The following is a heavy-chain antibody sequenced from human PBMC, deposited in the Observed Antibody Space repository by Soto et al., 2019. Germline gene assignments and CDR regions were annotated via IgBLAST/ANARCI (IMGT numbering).Heavy chain of an antibody. CDR3: AKVEEGGIAAAGHFDY. J-gene: IGHJ4*02. CDR2: ISGSGGST. V-gene: IGHV3-23*01. D-gene: IGHD6-13*01. CDR1: GFTFSSYA. Sequence: LRLSCAASGFTFSSYAMSWARQAPGKGLEWVSAISGSGGSTYYADSVKGRFTISRDNSKNTLYLQMNSLRAEDTAVYYCAKVEEGGIAAAGHFDYWGQGTLHTVST.